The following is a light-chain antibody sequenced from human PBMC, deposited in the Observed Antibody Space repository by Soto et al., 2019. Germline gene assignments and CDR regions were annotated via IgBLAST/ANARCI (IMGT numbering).Light chain of an antibody. CDR3: LSYADTAYV. CDR1: SSDVGGYNY. CDR2: EVS. J-gene: IGLJ1*01. Sequence: QSALTQPPSASGSPGQSVTISCAGTSSDVGGYNYVSWYQQYPGKVPKLMIYEVSERPSGVPDRFSGSKSGNTAFLTVSGLQAEDEADYYCLSYADTAYVFGTGPKVTVL. V-gene: IGLV2-8*01.